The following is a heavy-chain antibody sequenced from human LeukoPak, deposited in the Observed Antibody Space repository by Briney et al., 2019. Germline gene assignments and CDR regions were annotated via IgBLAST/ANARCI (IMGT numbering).Heavy chain of an antibody. V-gene: IGHV3-21*01. CDR1: GFTFSSYG. J-gene: IGHJ4*02. D-gene: IGHD3-22*01. CDR3: ARDLRSSGYYAFDY. CDR2: ISSSSSYI. Sequence: TGGSLRLSCAASGFTFSSYGMNWVRQAPGKGLGWVSFISSSSSYIYYADSVKGRFTISRDNAKNSLYLQMNSLRAEDTAVYYCARDLRSSGYYAFDYWGQGTLVTVSS.